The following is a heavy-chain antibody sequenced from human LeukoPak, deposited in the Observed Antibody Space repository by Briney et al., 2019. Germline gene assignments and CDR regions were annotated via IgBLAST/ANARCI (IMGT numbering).Heavy chain of an antibody. CDR1: GFTFRTYA. CDR2: VTGSGGSS. J-gene: IGHJ4*02. V-gene: IGHV3-23*01. CDR3: AKEGIAAPLYYFDY. Sequence: GGSLRLSCAASGFTFRTYAMSWVRQAPGKGLEWVSTVTGSGGSSYYADSVKGRFTISRDNSKNTPFLQMNSLRAEDTAVYYCAKEGIAAPLYYFDYWGQGNLVTVSS. D-gene: IGHD6-13*01.